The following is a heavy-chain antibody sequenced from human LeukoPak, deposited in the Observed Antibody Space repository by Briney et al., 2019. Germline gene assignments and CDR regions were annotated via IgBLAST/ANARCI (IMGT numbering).Heavy chain of an antibody. CDR3: ARGIVGPTFDY. Sequence: PSETLSLTCTVSGGSVTSGTFYWSWIRQPPGKGLKWIGYISHSGSTYSNPSLKSRVTISVDRSKNQFSLKLSSVTVADTAVYYCARGIVGPTFDYWGQGTLVTVSS. D-gene: IGHD1-26*01. V-gene: IGHV4-30-2*01. CDR2: ISHSGST. J-gene: IGHJ4*02. CDR1: GGSVTSGTFY.